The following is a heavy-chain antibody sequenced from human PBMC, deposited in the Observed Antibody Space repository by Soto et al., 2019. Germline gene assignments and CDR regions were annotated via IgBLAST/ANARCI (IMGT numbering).Heavy chain of an antibody. CDR1: GYTFTSYG. D-gene: IGHD6-19*01. CDR2: ISGYNGNT. J-gene: IGHJ6*02. CDR3: ARRYSGGWYGYYYYGMDV. V-gene: IGHV1-18*04. Sequence: GASVKVSCKASGYTFTSYGISWVRQAPGQGLEWMGWISGYNGNTNYAQKLQGRVTMTTDTSTSTAYMELRSLRSDDTAVYYCARRYSGGWYGYYYYGMDVWGQGXTVTVSS.